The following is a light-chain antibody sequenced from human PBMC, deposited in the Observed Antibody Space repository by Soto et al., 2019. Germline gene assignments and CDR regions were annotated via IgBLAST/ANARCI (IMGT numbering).Light chain of an antibody. CDR3: QQYDTHSWT. J-gene: IGKJ1*01. CDR1: QSLRNW. Sequence: DLQMTHSPSTLSTSVGDRVTITCRASQSLRNWLAWYQQKPGKAPKLLIYKASSLESGVPSRFSGSGSGAEFTLTINGLQPDDFATYYCQQYDTHSWTFGQGTKVDIK. CDR2: KAS. V-gene: IGKV1-5*03.